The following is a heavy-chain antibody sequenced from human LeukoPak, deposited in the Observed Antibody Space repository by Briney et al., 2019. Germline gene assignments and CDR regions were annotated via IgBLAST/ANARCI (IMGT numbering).Heavy chain of an antibody. D-gene: IGHD7-27*01. CDR3: TKGTTGSDY. CDR1: GFTFTSYA. V-gene: IGHV3-23*01. Sequence: GGSLRLSCAASGFTFTSYAMSWVRQAPGKGLEWVSGISSSGGTTYYADSVKGRFTISRDNSKNSLYLQMYSLRAEDTAVYYCTKGTTGSDYWGQGTLVTVSS. CDR2: ISSSGGTT. J-gene: IGHJ4*02.